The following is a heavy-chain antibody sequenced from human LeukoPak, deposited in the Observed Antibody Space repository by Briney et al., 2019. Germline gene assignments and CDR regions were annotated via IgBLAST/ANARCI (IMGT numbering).Heavy chain of an antibody. CDR1: GFSFRRFW. CDR3: VRDGMGGIKAFDI. Sequence: PGGSLRLSCVGSGFSFRRFWMSWVRQAPGKGLEWVANIKPDGSQKYFVDSVRGRFTISRDNAKNSVYLQMTSLRAEDTALYYCVRDGMGGIKAFDIWGQGTMVTVSS. D-gene: IGHD3-10*01. V-gene: IGHV3-7*05. J-gene: IGHJ3*02. CDR2: IKPDGSQK.